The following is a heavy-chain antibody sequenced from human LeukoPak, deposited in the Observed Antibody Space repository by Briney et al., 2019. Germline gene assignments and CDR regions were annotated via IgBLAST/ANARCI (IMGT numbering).Heavy chain of an antibody. CDR1: GGSISSYY. V-gene: IGHV4-59*01. J-gene: IGHJ5*02. CDR3: ARVGRGENCSSTSCYVFVWFDP. Sequence: PSETLSLTCTVSGGSISSYYWSWIRQPPGKGLEWIGYIYYSGSTNYNPSLKSRVTISVDTSKNQFSLKLSSVTAADTAVYYCARVGRGENCSSTSCYVFVWFDPWGQGTLVTVSS. D-gene: IGHD2-2*01. CDR2: IYYSGST.